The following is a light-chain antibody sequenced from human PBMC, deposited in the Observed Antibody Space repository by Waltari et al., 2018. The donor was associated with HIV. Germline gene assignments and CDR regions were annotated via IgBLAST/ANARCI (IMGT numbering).Light chain of an antibody. CDR2: EVS. CDR3: CSYAGSTTFYV. CDR1: SSDVGNYNL. J-gene: IGLJ1*01. V-gene: IGLV2-23*02. Sequence: SALTQPASVSGSPGQSITISCTGTSSDVGNYNLVSWYQQHPGKAPKLVIYEVSERPSGLSHRFSGAKSDNTASLTISGLQAEDEADYYCCSYAGSTTFYVFGTGTKVTVL.